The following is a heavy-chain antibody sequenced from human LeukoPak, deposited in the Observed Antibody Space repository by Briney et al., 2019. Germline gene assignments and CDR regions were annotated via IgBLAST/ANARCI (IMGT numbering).Heavy chain of an antibody. CDR1: GGSFSGYY. Sequence: SETLSLTCAVYGGSFSGYYWSWIRQPPGEGLEWIGEINHSGSTNYNPSLKSRVTISVDTSKNQFSLKLSSVTAADTAVYYCARITMVRGVIGLGYYYGMDVWGKGTTVTVSS. CDR2: INHSGST. V-gene: IGHV4-34*01. J-gene: IGHJ6*04. D-gene: IGHD3-10*01. CDR3: ARITMVRGVIGLGYYYGMDV.